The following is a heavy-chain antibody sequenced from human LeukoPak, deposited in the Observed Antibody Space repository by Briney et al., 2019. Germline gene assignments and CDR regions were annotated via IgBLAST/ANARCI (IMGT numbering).Heavy chain of an antibody. CDR2: ISGSGGST. CDR1: GFTFSSYA. CDR3: AKASANWGLFDY. D-gene: IGHD7-27*01. Sequence: SGGSLRLSCAASGFTFSSYAMSWVRQAPGKGLEWVSAISGSGGSTYYADSVKGRFTISRDNSKNTLYLQMNSLRAEDTAAYYCAKASANWGLFDYWGQGTLVTVSS. J-gene: IGHJ4*02. V-gene: IGHV3-23*01.